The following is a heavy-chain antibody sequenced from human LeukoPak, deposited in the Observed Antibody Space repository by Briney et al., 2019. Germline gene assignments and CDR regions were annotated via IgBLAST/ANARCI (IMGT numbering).Heavy chain of an antibody. D-gene: IGHD4-17*01. V-gene: IGHV3-30*03. CDR1: GFTFSSYG. Sequence: GGSLRLSCAASGFTFSSYGMHWVRQAPGKGLEWVAVISYDGSNKYYADSVKGRFTISRDNSKNTLYLQMNSLRAEDTAVYYCARVPIRYGDYGHFDYWGQGTLVTVSS. CDR2: ISYDGSNK. J-gene: IGHJ4*02. CDR3: ARVPIRYGDYGHFDY.